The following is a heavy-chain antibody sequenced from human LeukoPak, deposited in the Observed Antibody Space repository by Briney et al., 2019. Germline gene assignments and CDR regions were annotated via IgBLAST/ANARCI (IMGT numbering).Heavy chain of an antibody. D-gene: IGHD1-26*01. CDR2: IWYDGSNK. CDR3: AKPSVSGNYPYYFDY. J-gene: IGHJ4*02. V-gene: IGHV3-33*06. CDR1: GFTFSSYG. Sequence: GGSLRLSCAASGFTFSSYGMHWVRQAPGKGLEWVAVIWYDGSNKYYADSVKGRFTISRDNSKNTLYLQINSLRAEDTALYYCAKPSVSGNYPYYFDYWGQGTLVTVSS.